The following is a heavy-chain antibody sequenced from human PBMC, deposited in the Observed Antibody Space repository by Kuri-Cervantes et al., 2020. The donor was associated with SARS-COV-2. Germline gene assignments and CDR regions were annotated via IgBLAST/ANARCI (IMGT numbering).Heavy chain of an antibody. CDR2: INHSGST. CDR1: GGSFSGYY. Sequence: GSLRLSCAVYGGSFSGYYWSWIRQPPGKGLEWIGEINHSGSTNYNPSLKSRVTISVDTSKNQFSLKLSSVTAADTAVYYCARSGWYSRGVTHYYMDAWGKGTMVTVSS. CDR3: ARSGWYSRGVTHYYMDA. J-gene: IGHJ6*03. V-gene: IGHV4-34*01. D-gene: IGHD6-19*01.